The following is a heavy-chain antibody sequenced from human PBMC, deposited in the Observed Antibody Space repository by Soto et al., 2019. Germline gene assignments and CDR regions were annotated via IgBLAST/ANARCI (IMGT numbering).Heavy chain of an antibody. V-gene: IGHV4-34*01. CDR3: ARGQGYCSGGSCYPSAGYYYYMDV. D-gene: IGHD2-15*01. CDR2: INHSGST. CDR1: GGYFSGYY. Sequence: SETLSLTCAVYGGYFSGYYWSWIRQPPGKGLEWIGEINHSGSTNYDPSLKSRVTISVDTSKNQFSLKLSSVTAADTAVYYCARGQGYCSGGSCYPSAGYYYYMDVWGKGTTVTVSS. J-gene: IGHJ6*03.